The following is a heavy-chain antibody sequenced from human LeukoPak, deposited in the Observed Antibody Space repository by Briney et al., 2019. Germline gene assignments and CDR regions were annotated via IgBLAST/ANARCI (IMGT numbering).Heavy chain of an antibody. J-gene: IGHJ4*02. D-gene: IGHD1-26*01. V-gene: IGHV4-34*01. CDR1: GGSFSGYY. CDR3: ATHSGSERGDY. CDR2: INHSGST. Sequence: SETLSLTCAVYGGSFSGYYWSWIRQPPGKGLEWIGEINHSGSTNYNPSLKSRVTISVGTSKNQFSLKLSSVTAADTAVYYCATHSGSERGDYWGQGTLVTVSS.